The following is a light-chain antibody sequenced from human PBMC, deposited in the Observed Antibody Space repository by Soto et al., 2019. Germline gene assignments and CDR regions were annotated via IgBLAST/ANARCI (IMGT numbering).Light chain of an antibody. CDR3: QQYGSSPLT. CDR2: GAS. J-gene: IGKJ3*01. V-gene: IGKV3-20*01. CDR1: QSVSSGY. Sequence: EIVLTQSPGTLSLSPGERATLSCRASQSVSSGYLAWYQQKPGQAPRLLIYGASSRATGIPDRFSGSGSRTDFTLTISRLEPEDSAVYYCQQYGSSPLTFGPGTKVDIK.